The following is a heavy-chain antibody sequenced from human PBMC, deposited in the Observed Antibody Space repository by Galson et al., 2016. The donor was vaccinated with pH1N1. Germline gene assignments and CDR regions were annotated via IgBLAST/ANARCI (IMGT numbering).Heavy chain of an antibody. D-gene: IGHD3-10*01. J-gene: IGHJ4*02. CDR3: ARLWYGEYIDY. CDR1: GASISNSNYY. V-gene: IGHV4-39*01. Sequence: SETLSLTCTVSGASISNSNYYWGWIRQPPGKGLEWIANIYYSGITYYDASLKSRVTISVDTSKKQFSLKLNSVIAADTAVYYCARLWYGEYIDYWGQGTQVTVSS. CDR2: IYYSGIT.